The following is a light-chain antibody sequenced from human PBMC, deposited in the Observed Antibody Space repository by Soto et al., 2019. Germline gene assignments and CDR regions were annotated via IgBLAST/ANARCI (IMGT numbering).Light chain of an antibody. CDR1: SSNFASNS. Sequence: QSVLTQPPSASGTPGQRVTISCSGSSSNFASNSVYWYQQVPGTAPKLLIYKSNQRPSGVADRFSGSKSGTSASLAISGLRSEDEADYYCVTWDDNLSCVLFGGGTKLNVL. J-gene: IGLJ2*01. CDR3: VTWDDNLSCVL. V-gene: IGLV1-47*01. CDR2: KSN.